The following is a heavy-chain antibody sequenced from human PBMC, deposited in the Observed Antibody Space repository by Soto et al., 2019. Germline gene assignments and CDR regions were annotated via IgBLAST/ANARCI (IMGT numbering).Heavy chain of an antibody. CDR1: GGSISSYY. Sequence: SETLSLTCTVSGGSISSYYWSWIRQPPGKGLEWIGYIYYSGSTNYNPSLKSRVTISVDTSKNQFSLKLSSVTAADTAVYYCARDRGTVDAFDIWGQGTMVTVSS. CDR3: ARDRGTVDAFDI. J-gene: IGHJ3*02. V-gene: IGHV4-59*01. D-gene: IGHD4-17*01. CDR2: IYYSGST.